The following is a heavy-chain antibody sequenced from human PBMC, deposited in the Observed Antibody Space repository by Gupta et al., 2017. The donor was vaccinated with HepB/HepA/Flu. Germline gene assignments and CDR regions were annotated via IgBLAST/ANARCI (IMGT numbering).Heavy chain of an antibody. CDR3: TKDQGWLSVN. D-gene: IGHD6-19*01. V-gene: IGHV3-23*01. Sequence: DVYLLESGGGLVPLGAFLRLSCPAAGFTLRDHAMSWVRQAPGTGLEWVSGISGSGANTYYVDSVKGRFTISRDNSRNTLYLQMNSLGAEDTAIYYCTKDQGWLSVNWGQGVLVTVSS. J-gene: IGHJ4*02. CDR2: ISGSGANT. CDR1: GFTLRDHA.